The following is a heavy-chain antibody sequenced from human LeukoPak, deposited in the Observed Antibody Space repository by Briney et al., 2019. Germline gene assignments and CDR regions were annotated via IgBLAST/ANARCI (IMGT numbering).Heavy chain of an antibody. CDR2: IYHSGST. CDR3: ARVSAAAGPFDY. V-gene: IGHV4-38-2*02. J-gene: IGHJ4*02. D-gene: IGHD6-13*01. CDR1: GYSISSGYY. Sequence: SETLSLTCTVSGYSISSGYYWGWIRQPPGKGLEWIGSIYHSGSTYYNPSLKSRVTISVDTSKNQFSLKLSSVTAADTAVYYCARVSAAAGPFDYWGQGTLVTVSS.